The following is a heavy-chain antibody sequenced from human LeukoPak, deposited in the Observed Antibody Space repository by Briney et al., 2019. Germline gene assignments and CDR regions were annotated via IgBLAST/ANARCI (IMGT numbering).Heavy chain of an antibody. V-gene: IGHV4-4*07. Sequence: SETLSLTCTVSGGSISSHYWSWIRRSAGKGLEWIGRFYVDGSTNYNPSLKSRVTVSVDTSKNQFSLKLSSVTATDTAVYYCARLGFCRGDNCLDDYWGQGTLVTVSS. CDR2: FYVDGST. J-gene: IGHJ4*02. CDR1: GGSISSHY. D-gene: IGHD2-15*01. CDR3: ARLGFCRGDNCLDDY.